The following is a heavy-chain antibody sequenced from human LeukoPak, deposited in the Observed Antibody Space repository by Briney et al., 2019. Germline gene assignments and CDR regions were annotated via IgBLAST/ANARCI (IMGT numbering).Heavy chain of an antibody. Sequence: GGSLRLSCAGSGFTFSDYQMTWVRQAPGKGLEWLSYISSSGSTIYYADSVKGRFTISRDNAKNSLYLQTNSLRAEDTAVYYCARRGVGGSHFDYWGQGTLVTVSS. CDR2: ISSSGSTI. V-gene: IGHV3-48*03. CDR3: ARRGVGGSHFDY. J-gene: IGHJ4*02. CDR1: GFTFSDYQ. D-gene: IGHD3-10*01.